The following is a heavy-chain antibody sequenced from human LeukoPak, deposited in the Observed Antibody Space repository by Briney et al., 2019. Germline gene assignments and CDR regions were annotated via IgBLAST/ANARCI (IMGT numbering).Heavy chain of an antibody. D-gene: IGHD3-22*01. V-gene: IGHV3-48*01. CDR2: ISSSSSTI. CDR3: VRDGNYYDSSGYYYYFDY. CDR1: GFTFSSYG. Sequence: GGSLRLSCAASGFTFSSYGMSWVRQAPGKGLEWVSYISSSSSTIYYADSVKGRSTISRDNAKNSLYLQMNSLRAEDTAVYYCVRDGNYYDSSGYYYYFDYWGQGTLVTVSS. J-gene: IGHJ4*02.